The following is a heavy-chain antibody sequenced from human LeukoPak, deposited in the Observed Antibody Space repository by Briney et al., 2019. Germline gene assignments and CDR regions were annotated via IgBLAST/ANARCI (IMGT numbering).Heavy chain of an antibody. CDR2: ISSSSSYI. J-gene: IGHJ4*02. D-gene: IGHD3-22*01. CDR3: ARDRLYYYDSSGYLGTFDY. Sequence: GGSLRLSCAASGFTFSSYSMNWVRQAPGKGLEWVSSISSSSSYIYYADSVKGRFTIPRDNAKNSLYLQMNSLRAEDTAVYYCARDRLYYYDSSGYLGTFDYWGQGTLVTVSS. CDR1: GFTFSSYS. V-gene: IGHV3-21*01.